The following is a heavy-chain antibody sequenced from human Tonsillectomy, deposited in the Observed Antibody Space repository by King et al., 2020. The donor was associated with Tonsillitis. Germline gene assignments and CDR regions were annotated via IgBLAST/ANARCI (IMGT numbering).Heavy chain of an antibody. D-gene: IGHD2-15*01. V-gene: IGHV3-23*04. CDR2: TSGTTGKT. Sequence: VQLVESGGGLVQPGGSLRLSCAASGFTFSSYAMSWVRQAPGKGLEWVSATSGTTGKTYYADSVKGRFTISRDNSKNTLYLQMNSLRAEDTAVYYCAEGNMNGSGGSCPRSLYYYAMDVWGQGPTVTVSS. CDR1: GFTFSSYA. J-gene: IGHJ6*02. CDR3: AEGNMNGSGGSCPRSLYYYAMDV.